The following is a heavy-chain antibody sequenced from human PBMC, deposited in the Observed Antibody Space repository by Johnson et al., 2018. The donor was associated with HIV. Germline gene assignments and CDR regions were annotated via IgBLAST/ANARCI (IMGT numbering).Heavy chain of an antibody. J-gene: IGHJ3*02. CDR1: GFTFDDYG. D-gene: IGHD3-22*01. CDR3: ARRINYDSSGVYLGDAFDI. Sequence: VHLVESGGRVVRPGGSLRLSCVASGFTFDDYGMNWIRQAPGKGLEWVSGINWNGGSTGYADSVKGRFTISRDNAKNSLYLQMNGLRAEDTALYYCARRINYDSSGVYLGDAFDIWGQGTMVTVSS. V-gene: IGHV3-20*04. CDR2: INWNGGST.